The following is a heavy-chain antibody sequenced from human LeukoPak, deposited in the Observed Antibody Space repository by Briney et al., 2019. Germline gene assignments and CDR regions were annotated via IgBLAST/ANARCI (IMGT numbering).Heavy chain of an antibody. CDR1: GGSISSYY. J-gene: IGHJ4*02. D-gene: IGHD1-7*01. Sequence: SETLSLTCTVSGGSISSYYWSWIRQPPGKGLEWIGYIYYSGSTYYNPSLKSRVTISVDTSKNQFSLKLSSVTAADAAVYYCARHPPRGITGTPSAFDYWGQGTLVTVSS. V-gene: IGHV4-59*08. CDR2: IYYSGST. CDR3: ARHPPRGITGTPSAFDY.